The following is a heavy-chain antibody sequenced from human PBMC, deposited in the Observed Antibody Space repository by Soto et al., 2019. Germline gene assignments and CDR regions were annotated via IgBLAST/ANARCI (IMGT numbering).Heavy chain of an antibody. CDR3: ARESSAHFDY. V-gene: IGHV3-7*01. CDR2: IAHDGSEK. CDR1: GFSFSSYW. Sequence: GGSLRLSCAVSGFSFSSYWMSWVRQAPGRGLEWVATIAHDGSEKFYVDSVKGRFTISRDNTKNSLYLQMNSLRAEDTALYYCARESSAHFDYWGQGTMVTVSS. J-gene: IGHJ4*02.